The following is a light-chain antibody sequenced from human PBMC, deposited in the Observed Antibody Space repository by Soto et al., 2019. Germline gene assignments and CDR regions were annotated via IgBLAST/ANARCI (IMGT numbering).Light chain of an antibody. CDR1: SSDVGSYNL. J-gene: IGLJ2*01. Sequence: QSVLTQPASVSGSPGQSITISCTGTSSDVGSYNLVSWYQQHPGKAPELMIYEGSKRPSGVSNRFSGSKSGNTASLTISGLQAEDEADYYCCSYAGSSTPDVVFGGGTKLTVL. CDR3: CSYAGSSTPDVV. V-gene: IGLV2-23*01. CDR2: EGS.